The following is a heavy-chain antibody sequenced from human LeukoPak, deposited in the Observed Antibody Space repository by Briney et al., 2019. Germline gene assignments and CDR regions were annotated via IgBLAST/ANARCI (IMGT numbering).Heavy chain of an antibody. D-gene: IGHD3-9*01. V-gene: IGHV1-46*01. CDR1: GYTFTSYY. CDR3: ARVSGLRYFDWLLGREYFDY. CDR2: INPSGGST. Sequence: APVKVSCKASGYTFTSYYMHWVRQAPGQGLEWMGIINPSGGSTSYAQKFQGRVTMTRDMSASTDYMELSSLRSEDTAVYYCARVSGLRYFDWLLGREYFDYWGQGTLVTVSS. J-gene: IGHJ4*02.